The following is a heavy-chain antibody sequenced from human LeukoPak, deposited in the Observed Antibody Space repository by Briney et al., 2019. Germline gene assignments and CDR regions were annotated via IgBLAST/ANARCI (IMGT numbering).Heavy chain of an antibody. Sequence: EGSLRLSCAASGFMFKIHAMSWVRQAPGKGLEWVSTISGDGGSTYYADSVKGRFTISRDNSKNTLYLQMSSLRAEDTAVYYCVKARDYVWGSYRAYWGQGALDADSS. J-gene: IGHJ4*02. CDR3: VKARDYVWGSYRAY. V-gene: IGHV3-23*01. CDR2: ISGDGGST. CDR1: GFMFKIHA. D-gene: IGHD3-16*02.